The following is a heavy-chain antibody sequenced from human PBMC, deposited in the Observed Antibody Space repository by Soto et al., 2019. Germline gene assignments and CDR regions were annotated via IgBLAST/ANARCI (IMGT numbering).Heavy chain of an antibody. CDR1: GGTFSSYR. V-gene: IGHV1-69*01. CDR3: ARDSGATLSSS. Sequence: QVQLVQSGAEVREPGSSLKVSCKASGGTFSSYRINWVRQAPGQGLEWVGGIVPIYRTADYAQKFQGRVSITADESAGTTYLELSSLKSQDTAVYYCARDSGATLSSSWGQGTLWTVSS. J-gene: IGHJ4*02. CDR2: IVPIYRTA. D-gene: IGHD6-13*01.